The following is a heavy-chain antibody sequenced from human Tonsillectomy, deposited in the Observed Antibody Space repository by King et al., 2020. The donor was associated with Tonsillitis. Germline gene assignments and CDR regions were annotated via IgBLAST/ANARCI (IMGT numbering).Heavy chain of an antibody. V-gene: IGHV3-23*04. J-gene: IGHJ4*02. CDR2: ISGCGGST. CDR1: GFTFSSYA. Sequence: VQLVESGGGLVQPGGSLRLSCAASGFTFSSYAMSWVRQAPEKGLEWVSAISGCGGSTYYADSVKGRFTISRDNSKNTLYMQMNSLRAEDTAVYYCAKERTYGYLADYWGQGTLVTVSS. CDR3: AKERTYGYLADY. D-gene: IGHD5-18*01.